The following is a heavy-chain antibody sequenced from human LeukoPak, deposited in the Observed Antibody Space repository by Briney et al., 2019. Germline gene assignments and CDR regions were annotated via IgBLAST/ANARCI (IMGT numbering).Heavy chain of an antibody. CDR1: GFTFSSYW. Sequence: GGSLRLSCAASGFTFSSYWMHWVRQAPGKGLVWVSRINSDGSSTSYADSVKGRFTISRDNAKNTLYLQMNSLRAEDTAVYYCARYRYDSSGYLFDAFDIWGQGTMVTVSS. J-gene: IGHJ3*02. CDR2: INSDGSST. CDR3: ARYRYDSSGYLFDAFDI. V-gene: IGHV3-74*01. D-gene: IGHD3-22*01.